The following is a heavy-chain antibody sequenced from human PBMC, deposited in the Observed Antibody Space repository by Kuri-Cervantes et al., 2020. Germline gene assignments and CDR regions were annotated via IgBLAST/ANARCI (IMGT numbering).Heavy chain of an antibody. CDR1: GYTFTYRY. V-gene: IGHV1-45*02. CDR3: ARDPLGPFDY. Sequence: SVKVSCKASGYTFTYRYLHWVRQAPGQALEWMGWITPFNGNTNYAQKFQDRVTITRDTSISTAYMELSRLRSDDTAVYYCARDPLGPFDYWGQGTLVTVSS. J-gene: IGHJ4*02. D-gene: IGHD7-27*01. CDR2: ITPFNGNT.